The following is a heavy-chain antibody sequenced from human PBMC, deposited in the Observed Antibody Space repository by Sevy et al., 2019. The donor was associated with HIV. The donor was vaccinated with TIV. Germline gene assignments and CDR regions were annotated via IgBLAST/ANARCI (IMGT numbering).Heavy chain of an antibody. CDR2: ISSSSTI. J-gene: IGHJ4*02. D-gene: IGHD3-16*01. CDR3: ARVGGAYILDPYYFDY. CDR1: GFTFSSYS. Sequence: GGCLRLSCAASGFTFSSYSMNWVRQAPGKGLEWVSYISSSSTIYYADSVKGRFTISRDNAKNSLYLQMNSLRDEDTAVYYCARVGGAYILDPYYFDYWGQGTLVTVSS. V-gene: IGHV3-48*02.